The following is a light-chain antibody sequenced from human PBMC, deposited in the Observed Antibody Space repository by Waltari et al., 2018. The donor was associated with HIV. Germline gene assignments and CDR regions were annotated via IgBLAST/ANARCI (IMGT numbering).Light chain of an antibody. Sequence: QSALTQPPSASGSPGQSVTISCTGTSSDVGGYNYVSWYQQHPGKAPKLMIYEVSSRPSGGPDRFSGSKSGNTASLTVSGLQAEDEADYYCSSYAGSNNFGVFGGGTKLTVL. CDR2: EVS. J-gene: IGLJ2*01. CDR3: SSYAGSNNFGV. CDR1: SSDVGGYNY. V-gene: IGLV2-8*01.